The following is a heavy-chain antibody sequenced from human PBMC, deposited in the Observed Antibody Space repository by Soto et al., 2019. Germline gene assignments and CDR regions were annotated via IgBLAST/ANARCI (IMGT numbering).Heavy chain of an antibody. CDR2: IYPGDSDT. Sequence: GESLKISCKGSGYSFTSYWIGWVRQMPGKGLEWMGIIYPGDSDTRYNPSFQGQVTISADKSISTAYLQWSSLKASDTAMYDCARGSTPRTNYYYYGMDVWGQGTTVTVSS. CDR1: GYSFTSYW. CDR3: ARGSTPRTNYYYYGMDV. J-gene: IGHJ6*02. D-gene: IGHD2-2*01. V-gene: IGHV5-51*01.